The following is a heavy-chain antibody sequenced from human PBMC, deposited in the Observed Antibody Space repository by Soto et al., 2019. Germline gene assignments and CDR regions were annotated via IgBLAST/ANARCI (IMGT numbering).Heavy chain of an antibody. CDR2: FDPEDGET. CDR1: GYTLTELS. J-gene: IGHJ4*02. CDR3: ARSRRGSGSYFSDY. D-gene: IGHD3-10*01. V-gene: IGHV1-24*01. Sequence: ASVKVSCKVSGYTLTELSMHWVRQAPGKGLEWMGGFDPEDGETNYAQKLQGRVTMTKDTSTSTAYMELRSLRSDDTAVYYCARSRRGSGSYFSDYWGQGTLVTVSS.